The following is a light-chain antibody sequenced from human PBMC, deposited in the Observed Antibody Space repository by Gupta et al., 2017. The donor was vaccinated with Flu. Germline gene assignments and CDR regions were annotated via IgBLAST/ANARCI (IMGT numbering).Light chain of an antibody. CDR3: QKFNGAPLT. Sequence: GERITLTCRASQDIRDSLAWYQHKPGKGPSLVIYAASTLHSGVPSRFRGSGSGTEFTLTISSLQPEDVATYYCQKFNGAPLTFGGGTKVEI. CDR1: QDIRDS. J-gene: IGKJ4*01. V-gene: IGKV1-27*01. CDR2: AAS.